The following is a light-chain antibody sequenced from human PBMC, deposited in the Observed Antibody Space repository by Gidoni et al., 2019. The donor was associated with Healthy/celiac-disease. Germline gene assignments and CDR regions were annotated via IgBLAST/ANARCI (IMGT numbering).Light chain of an antibody. CDR2: KDS. CDR1: ALPQQY. CDR3: QSADSSGTFGV. Sequence: SYELTQPPSGTVSPGQTARITCSGDALPQQYAYWYQQKPGQAPVLVIYKDSERPSGIPERFSGSSSGTTVTLTISGVQAEDEADYYCQSADSSGTFGVFGGGTKLTVL. V-gene: IGLV3-25*03. J-gene: IGLJ3*02.